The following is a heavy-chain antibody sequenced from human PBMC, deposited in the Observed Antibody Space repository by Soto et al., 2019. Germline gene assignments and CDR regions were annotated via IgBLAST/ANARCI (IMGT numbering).Heavy chain of an antibody. CDR2: ITNDGNNE. Sequence: HPXGSLPLSCAASGFVFSYYGMHWVRQAPGKGLEWVALITNDGNNEYYRESVKGRFSISRGRSTNTVDLLMTSLRPEDTGVYYCAKEGPGGGRHFYYAMDVWGQGPTVTVS. CDR1: GFVFSYYG. V-gene: IGHV3-30*02. CDR3: AKEGPGGGRHFYYAMDV. D-gene: IGHD1-26*01. J-gene: IGHJ6*02.